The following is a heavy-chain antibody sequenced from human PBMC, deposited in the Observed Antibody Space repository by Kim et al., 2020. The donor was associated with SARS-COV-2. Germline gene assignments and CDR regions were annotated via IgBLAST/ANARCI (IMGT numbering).Heavy chain of an antibody. D-gene: IGHD6-19*01. CDR3: ARGLVRTVHTSVAFGY. CDR1: GGSFSHFH. J-gene: IGHJ4*02. CDR2: ITHEGTT. Sequence: SETLSLTCAVYGGSFSHFHWSWIRQTPGKGLEWIGEITHEGTTEYNPSLRGRVSISKDTSKNQVSLKVTSVTAADTAVYFCARGLVRTVHTSVAFGYWGQGTLVTVSS. V-gene: IGHV4-34*01.